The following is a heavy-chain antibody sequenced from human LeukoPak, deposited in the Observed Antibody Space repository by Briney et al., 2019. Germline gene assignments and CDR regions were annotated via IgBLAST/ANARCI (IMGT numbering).Heavy chain of an antibody. Sequence: SCAASGFTFSSYAMSWVRQAPGKGLEWVSAISGSGGSTYYADSVKGRFTISRDNSKNTLYLQMNSLRAEDTAVYYCAKMGGSGSYLNWFDPWGQGTLVTVSS. D-gene: IGHD3-10*01. CDR3: AKMGGSGSYLNWFDP. V-gene: IGHV3-23*01. CDR2: ISGSGGST. J-gene: IGHJ5*02. CDR1: GFTFSSYA.